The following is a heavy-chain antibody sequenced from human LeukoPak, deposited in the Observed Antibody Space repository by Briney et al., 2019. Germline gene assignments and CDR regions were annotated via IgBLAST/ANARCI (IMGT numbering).Heavy chain of an antibody. D-gene: IGHD6-19*01. J-gene: IGHJ5*02. CDR3: ARHRSSGWYDWFDP. CDR1: GGSISSYY. CDR2: IYYSGST. Sequence: PSETLSLTCTVSGGSISSYYWSWIRQPPGKGLEWIGYIYYSGSTNYNPSLKSRVTISVDTSKSQFSLKLSSVTAADTAVYYCARHRSSGWYDWFDPWGQGTLVTVSS. V-gene: IGHV4-59*08.